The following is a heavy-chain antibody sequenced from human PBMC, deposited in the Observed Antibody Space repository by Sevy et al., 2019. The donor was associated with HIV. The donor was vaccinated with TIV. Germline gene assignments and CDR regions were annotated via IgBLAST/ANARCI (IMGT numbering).Heavy chain of an antibody. CDR3: ARGAKGALDY. J-gene: IGHJ4*02. Sequence: GGSLRLSCEASGFSFSDYWMNWVRQAPGRGLEWVANIKEDGSDKKFKDSVKGRLTVSRDNAKNSVFLQLHSLTVEDTAVYYCARGAKGALDYWGQGTQVTVSS. D-gene: IGHD1-26*01. CDR2: IKEDGSDK. V-gene: IGHV3-7*01. CDR1: GFSFSDYW.